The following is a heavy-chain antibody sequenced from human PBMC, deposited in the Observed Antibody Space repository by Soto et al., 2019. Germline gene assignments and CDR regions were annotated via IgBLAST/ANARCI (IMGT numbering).Heavy chain of an antibody. V-gene: IGHV3-30*18. D-gene: IGHD6-13*01. Sequence: QVQLVESGGGVVQPGRSLRLSCAASGFTFRSYGMHWVRQAPGKGLEWVAVISYDGSNKYYADSVKGRFTISRDNSKNTLYLQMNSLRAEDTAVYYCAKVAHSSSWYWFDPWGQGTLVTVSS. CDR2: ISYDGSNK. CDR3: AKVAHSSSWYWFDP. J-gene: IGHJ5*02. CDR1: GFTFRSYG.